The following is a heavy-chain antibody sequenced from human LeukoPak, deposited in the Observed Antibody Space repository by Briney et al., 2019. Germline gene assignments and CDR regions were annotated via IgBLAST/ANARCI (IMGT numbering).Heavy chain of an antibody. CDR2: IYYSGST. Sequence: SETLSLTCTVSGGSISSSSYYWGWIRQPPGKGLEWIGSIYYSGSTYYNPSLKSRVTISVDTSKNQFSLKLSFVTAADTAVYYCAISDYQAFDIWGQGTMVTVSS. V-gene: IGHV4-39*01. CDR1: GGSISSSSYY. D-gene: IGHD4-17*01. CDR3: AISDYQAFDI. J-gene: IGHJ3*02.